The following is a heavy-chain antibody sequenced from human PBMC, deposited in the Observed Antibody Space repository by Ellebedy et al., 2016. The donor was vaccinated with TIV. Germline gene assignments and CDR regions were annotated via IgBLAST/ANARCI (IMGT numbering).Heavy chain of an antibody. D-gene: IGHD2-15*01. CDR2: IKQDGSEK. V-gene: IGHV3-7*01. CDR3: AREVTQYYFDY. Sequence: GESLKISCAASGFTFSSYWMSWVRQAPGKGLEWVANIKQDGSEKYYVDSVKGRFTISRDNAKNSLYLQMNSLRAEDTAVYYCAREVTQYYFDYWGQGTLVTVSS. CDR1: GFTFSSYW. J-gene: IGHJ4*02.